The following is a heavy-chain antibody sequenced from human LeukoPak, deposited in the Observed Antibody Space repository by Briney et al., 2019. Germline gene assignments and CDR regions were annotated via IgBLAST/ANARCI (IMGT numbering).Heavy chain of an antibody. CDR1: GASITSSSYH. CDR3: ARRGPTWTTTTCSLSRGTFGP. D-gene: IGHD2-2*01. J-gene: IGHJ5*02. Sequence: SETLSLTCTVSGASITSSSYHWGWIRQSPGKGLEWIGSVYYTGTTYSNPSLESRVIISVDTSKNQFSLKVRSVTAADTAVYYCARRGPTWTTTTCSLSRGTFGPWGQGTLVTVSS. V-gene: IGHV4-39*01. CDR2: VYYTGTT.